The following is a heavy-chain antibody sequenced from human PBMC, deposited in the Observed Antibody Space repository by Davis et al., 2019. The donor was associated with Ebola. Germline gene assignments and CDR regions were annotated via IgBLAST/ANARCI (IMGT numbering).Heavy chain of an antibody. J-gene: IGHJ2*01. D-gene: IGHD2-21*02. Sequence: GESLKISCAASGLTFSDYYMSWIRQAPGRGLEWVSYISDSGSTIYYADSVRGRFSISRDNAKNSLYLQMNSLRADDTAVYYCVRDPALVVTGGGWFFGLWGRGTLVTVSS. CDR3: VRDPALVVTGGGWFFGL. CDR1: GLTFSDYY. CDR2: ISDSGSTI. V-gene: IGHV3-11*04.